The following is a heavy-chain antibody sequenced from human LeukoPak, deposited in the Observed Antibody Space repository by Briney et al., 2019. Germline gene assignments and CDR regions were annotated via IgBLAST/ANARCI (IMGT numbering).Heavy chain of an antibody. J-gene: IGHJ4*02. Sequence: GGSLRLSFAASGLTFSSYAMSWVRQPPGKGREWVSAISGSGGSTYYADSVKGRFTISRDNSKNTLYLQMSSLRAEDTAVYYCAKGVVPAAMFYFDYWGQGTLVTVSS. CDR3: AKGVVPAAMFYFDY. CDR2: ISGSGGST. CDR1: GLTFSSYA. V-gene: IGHV3-23*01. D-gene: IGHD2-2*01.